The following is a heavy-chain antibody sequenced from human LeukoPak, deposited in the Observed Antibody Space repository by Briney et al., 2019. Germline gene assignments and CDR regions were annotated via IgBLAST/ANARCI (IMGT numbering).Heavy chain of an antibody. CDR2: IYYSGST. J-gene: IGHJ4*02. D-gene: IGHD3-22*01. CDR1: GGSISSSSYY. CDR3: AARDPSLTMIVVGDY. V-gene: IGHV4-39*07. Sequence: PSETLSLTCTVSGGSISSSSYYWGWIRQPPGKGLEWIGSIYYSGSTYYNPSLKSRVTISVDTSKSQFSLKLSSVTAADTAVYYCAARDPSLTMIVVGDYWGQGTLVTVSS.